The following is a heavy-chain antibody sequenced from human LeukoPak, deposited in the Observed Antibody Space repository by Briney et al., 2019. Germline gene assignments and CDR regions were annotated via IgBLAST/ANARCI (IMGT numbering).Heavy chain of an antibody. CDR2: INPSRNT. Sequence: SETLSLTCAVFGGSFSGYYWNWIRQPPGKGLEWIGQINPSRNTNYNPSLKSRVTISVDTSKKQFSLKLSSVTAADTAVYYCARGMSGGSSWYQGLNYWGQGTLVTVSS. CDR1: GGSFSGYY. J-gene: IGHJ4*02. V-gene: IGHV4-34*01. CDR3: ARGMSGGSSWYQGLNY. D-gene: IGHD6-13*01.